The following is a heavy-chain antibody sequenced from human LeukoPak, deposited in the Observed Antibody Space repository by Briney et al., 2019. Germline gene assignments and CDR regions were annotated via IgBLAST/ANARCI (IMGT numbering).Heavy chain of an antibody. D-gene: IGHD3-22*01. Sequence: ASVKVSCKASGYTFTSYYMHWVRQAPGQGLEWMGIINPSGGSTSYAQKFQGRVTITADESTSTAYMELSSLRSEDTAVYYCARDNDSSGYYLVYWGQGTLVTVSS. CDR2: INPSGGST. J-gene: IGHJ4*02. V-gene: IGHV1-46*01. CDR3: ARDNDSSGYYLVY. CDR1: GYTFTSYY.